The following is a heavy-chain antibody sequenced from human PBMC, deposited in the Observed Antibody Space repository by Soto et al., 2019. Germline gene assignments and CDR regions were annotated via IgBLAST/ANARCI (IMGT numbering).Heavy chain of an antibody. V-gene: IGHV4-59*08. CDR3: ARHDYGDYMAG. Sequence: SETLSLTCTVSDGSISSYYWSWIRQPPGKGLEWIGYIYYSGSTNYNPSLKSRVTISVDTSKNQFSLKLSSVTAADTAVYYCARHDYGDYMAGWGQGTLVTVSS. J-gene: IGHJ4*02. CDR1: DGSISSYY. D-gene: IGHD4-17*01. CDR2: IYYSGST.